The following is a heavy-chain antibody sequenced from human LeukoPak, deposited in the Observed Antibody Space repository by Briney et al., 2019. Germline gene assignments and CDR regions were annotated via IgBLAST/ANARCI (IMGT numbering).Heavy chain of an antibody. J-gene: IGHJ3*02. CDR2: ISGSSGST. Sequence: GGSLRLSCAASGFTFSSYAMSWVRQAPGKGLEWVSAISGSSGSTYYADSVKGRFTISRDNSKNTLYLQMNSLRAEDTAVYYCAKDKREFIAVAGTHAFDIWGQGTMVTVSS. CDR3: AKDKREFIAVAGTHAFDI. D-gene: IGHD6-19*01. V-gene: IGHV3-23*01. CDR1: GFTFSSYA.